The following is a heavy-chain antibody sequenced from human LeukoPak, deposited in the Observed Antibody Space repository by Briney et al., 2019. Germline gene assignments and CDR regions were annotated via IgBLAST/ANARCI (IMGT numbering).Heavy chain of an antibody. CDR3: ARDTVGYSSGWHSDY. V-gene: IGHV1-69*05. D-gene: IGHD6-19*01. Sequence: SVKVSCKASGGTFSIYAINWVRQAPGQGLEWMGGIIPIFGTAHYAQKLQGRVTMTTDTSTSTAYMELRSLRSDDTAVYYCARDTVGYSSGWHSDYWGQGTLVTVSS. CDR1: GGTFSIYA. J-gene: IGHJ4*02. CDR2: IIPIFGTA.